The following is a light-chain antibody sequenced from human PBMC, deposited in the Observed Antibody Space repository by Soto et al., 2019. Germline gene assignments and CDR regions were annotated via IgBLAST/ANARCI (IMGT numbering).Light chain of an antibody. CDR2: EVT. CDR3: SSYTSRSTYV. Sequence: QSVLTQPASVSGSPGQSITISCTGTGSDVGGYDYVSWYQHHPGKAPKVMIYEVTNRPSGVSNRFSGSKSGNTASLTISGLLAEEQADYYCSSYTSRSTYVFGTGTKVTV. V-gene: IGLV2-14*01. CDR1: GSDVGGYDY. J-gene: IGLJ1*01.